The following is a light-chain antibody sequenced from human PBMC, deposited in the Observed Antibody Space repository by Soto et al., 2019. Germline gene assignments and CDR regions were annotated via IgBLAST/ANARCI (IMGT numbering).Light chain of an antibody. Sequence: QSALTQAASVSGSPGQSITISCTGTSSDVGSYNLVSWYQQHPGKAPKLMISEVSKRPSGVSNRFSGSKSGNTASLTISGLQGEDEADYYCCSYAGSSTVFGTGTKAHRP. J-gene: IGLJ1*01. CDR3: CSYAGSSTV. CDR1: SSDVGSYNL. CDR2: EVS. V-gene: IGLV2-23*02.